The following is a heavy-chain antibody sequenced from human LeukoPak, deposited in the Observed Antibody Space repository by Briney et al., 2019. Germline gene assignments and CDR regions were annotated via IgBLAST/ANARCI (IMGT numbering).Heavy chain of an antibody. D-gene: IGHD6-19*01. V-gene: IGHV4-59*01. CDR2: IYYSGST. Sequence: PSETLSLTCTVSGGSISSYYWSWIRQPPGKGLEWIGYIYYSGSTNYNPSLKSRVTISVDTSKNQFSLKLSSVTAADTAVYYCARGRVAGRWWFDPWGQGTLVTVSS. J-gene: IGHJ5*02. CDR1: GGSISSYY. CDR3: ARGRVAGRWWFDP.